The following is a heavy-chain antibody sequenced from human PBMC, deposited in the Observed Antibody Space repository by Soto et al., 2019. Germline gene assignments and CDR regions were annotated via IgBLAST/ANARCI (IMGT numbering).Heavy chain of an antibody. Sequence: SETLSLTCAVYGGSFSGYYWSWIRQPPGKGLEWIGEINHSGSTNYNPSLKSRVTISVDTSKNQFSLKLSSVTAADTAAYYCARGQAYYYDSSGYYKRPKNYYYYYGMDVWGQGTTVTVSS. V-gene: IGHV4-34*01. CDR2: INHSGST. D-gene: IGHD3-22*01. J-gene: IGHJ6*02. CDR1: GGSFSGYY. CDR3: ARGQAYYYDSSGYYKRPKNYYYYYGMDV.